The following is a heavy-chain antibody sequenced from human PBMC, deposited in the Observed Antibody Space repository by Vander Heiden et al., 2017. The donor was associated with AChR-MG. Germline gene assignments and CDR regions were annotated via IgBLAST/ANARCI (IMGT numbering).Heavy chain of an antibody. Sequence: QVQLVQSGAEVKKPGSSVKVSCTASGGTFRSYAISWVRQAPGQGLEWMGRIIPILGIANYAQKFQGRVTITADKSTSTAYMELSSLRSEDTAVYYCARVGSSSWYSLYFDYWGQGTLVTVSS. V-gene: IGHV1-69*04. CDR1: GGTFRSYA. D-gene: IGHD6-13*01. J-gene: IGHJ4*02. CDR3: ARVGSSSWYSLYFDY. CDR2: IIPILGIA.